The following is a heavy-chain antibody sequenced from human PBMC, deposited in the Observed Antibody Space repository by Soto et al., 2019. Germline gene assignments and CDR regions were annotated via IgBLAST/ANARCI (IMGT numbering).Heavy chain of an antibody. J-gene: IGHJ5*02. V-gene: IGHV5-51*01. CDR2: IYPGDSDT. CDR3: ARLESYFDRTGYLNA. Sequence: GESLKISCKGSGYDFDITWLAWVRQVPGKGLEWVGIIYPGDSDTRYSPSLEGQVTLSVDKSIKTAYLQWRSLKDSDTATYYCARLESYFDRTGYLNAWGQGTLVTVSS. CDR1: GYDFDITW. D-gene: IGHD3-10*01.